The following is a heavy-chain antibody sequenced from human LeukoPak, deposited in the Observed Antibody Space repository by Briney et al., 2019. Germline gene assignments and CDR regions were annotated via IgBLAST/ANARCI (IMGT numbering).Heavy chain of an antibody. CDR1: GGTFSSYA. D-gene: IGHD1-26*01. J-gene: IGHJ4*02. V-gene: IGHV1-69*05. CDR2: IIPIFGTA. Sequence: SVKVSCKASGGTFSSYAISWVRQAPGQGLEWMGRIIPIFGTANYAQKFQGRVTITTDESTSTAYMELSSLRSEDTAVYYCARGGGSYGSVDYWGQGTLVTVSS. CDR3: ARGGGSYGSVDY.